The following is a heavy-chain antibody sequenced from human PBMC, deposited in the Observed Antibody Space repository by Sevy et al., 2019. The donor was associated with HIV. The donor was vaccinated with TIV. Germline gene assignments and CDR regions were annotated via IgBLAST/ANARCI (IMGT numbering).Heavy chain of an antibody. CDR2: FSFGCGRI. D-gene: IGHD2-8*01. V-gene: IGHV3-23*01. CDR3: AREGCTQPHDY. Sequence: GGSLRLSCAASGFTFAKYSMSWVRQAPGKGLEWVSTFSFGCGRINYADSVKGRFTISRDDSKNTVFLEMNSLGAEDTATYFCAREGCTQPHDYWGQGTLVTVSS. CDR1: GFTFAKYS. J-gene: IGHJ4*02.